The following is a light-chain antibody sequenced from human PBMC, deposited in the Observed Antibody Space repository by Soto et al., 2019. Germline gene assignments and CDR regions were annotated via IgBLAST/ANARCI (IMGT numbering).Light chain of an antibody. CDR2: DAS. CDR1: RSVSNY. V-gene: IGKV1-39*01. CDR3: QQYGGSSYT. Sequence: DIQVTQSPSSLSGSVGDRVTITCRASRSVSNYLSWYQQKPGKAPKLLIYDASTLESGVPSRFSGSGSGTDFTLTISRLEPEDFAVYYCQQYGGSSYTFGQGTKVDIK. J-gene: IGKJ2*01.